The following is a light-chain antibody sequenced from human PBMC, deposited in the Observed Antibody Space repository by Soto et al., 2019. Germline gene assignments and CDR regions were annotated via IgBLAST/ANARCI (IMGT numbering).Light chain of an antibody. CDR3: QSFDSSLSGVV. CDR2: GDT. V-gene: IGLV1-40*01. Sequence: QSVLTQPPSVSGAPGQRVTISCTGSSSNIGAGYDVHWYRQLPGTAPKLLIYGDTNRPSGVPDRFSGSKSGTSASLAITGLQPEDEADYYCQSFDSSLSGVVFGGGTQLTVL. J-gene: IGLJ2*01. CDR1: SSNIGAGYD.